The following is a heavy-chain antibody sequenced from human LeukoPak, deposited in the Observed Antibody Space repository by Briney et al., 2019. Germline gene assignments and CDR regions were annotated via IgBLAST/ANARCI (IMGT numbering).Heavy chain of an antibody. V-gene: IGHV4-38-2*02. D-gene: IGHD3-22*01. J-gene: IGHJ4*02. CDR2: IYHSGST. Sequence: SETLSLTCTVSGYSISSGYYWGWIRQPPGKGLEWIGSIYHSGSTYYNPSLKSRVTISVDTSKNQFSLKLSSVTAADTAVYYCARDEIVVATRASAFDYWGQGTLVTVSS. CDR1: GYSISSGYY. CDR3: ARDEIVVATRASAFDY.